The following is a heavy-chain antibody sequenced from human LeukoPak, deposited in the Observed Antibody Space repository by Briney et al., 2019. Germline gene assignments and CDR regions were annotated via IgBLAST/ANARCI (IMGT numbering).Heavy chain of an antibody. CDR1: GFTFSSYA. D-gene: IGHD3-10*01. CDR2: ISGSGGST. V-gene: IGHV3-23*01. J-gene: IGHJ4*02. Sequence: GGSLRLSCAASGFTFSSYAMNWVRQAPGKGLEWVSAISGSGGSTYYADSVKGRFTISRDNSKNTLYLQINSLTAEDTAVYYCAKGLGGVWFGESDYWGQGTLVTVSS. CDR3: AKGLGGVWFGESDY.